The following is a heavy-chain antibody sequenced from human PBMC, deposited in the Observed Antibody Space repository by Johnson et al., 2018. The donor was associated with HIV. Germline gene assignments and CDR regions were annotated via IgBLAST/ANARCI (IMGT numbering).Heavy chain of an antibody. J-gene: IGHJ3*02. CDR1: GFTFSSYG. CDR3: ARGGSDAFDI. V-gene: IGHV3-23*04. D-gene: IGHD3-16*01. Sequence: VQLVESGGGVVQPGRSLRLSCAVSGFTFSSYGMHWVRQAPGKGLEWVSVISGNGANTYYADSVKGRFTISRDNSKNTLYLHMNSLRADDTAVYYCARGGSDAFDIWGQGTMVTVSS. CDR2: ISGNGANT.